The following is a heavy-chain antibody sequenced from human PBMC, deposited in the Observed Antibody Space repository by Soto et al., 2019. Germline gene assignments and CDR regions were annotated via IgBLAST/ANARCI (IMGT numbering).Heavy chain of an antibody. D-gene: IGHD3-3*01. CDR1: GFTFSSYA. Sequence: LRLSCSASGFTFSSYAMHWVRQAPGKGLEYVSAISSNGGSTYYADSVKGRFTISRDNSKNTLYLQMSSLRAEDTAVYYCVKNGDPRRAYYDFWCGSHGMDVWGQGTTVTVSS. CDR3: VKNGDPRRAYYDFWCGSHGMDV. V-gene: IGHV3-64D*06. CDR2: ISSNGGST. J-gene: IGHJ6*02.